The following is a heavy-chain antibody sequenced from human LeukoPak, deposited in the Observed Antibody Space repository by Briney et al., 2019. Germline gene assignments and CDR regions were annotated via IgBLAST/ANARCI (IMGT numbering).Heavy chain of an antibody. D-gene: IGHD3-3*01. V-gene: IGHV3-23*01. J-gene: IGHJ5*02. CDR3: ALGGSGWFDP. CDR2: ISGSGGST. CDR1: GFTFSGYA. Sequence: GGSLRLSCAASGFTFSGYAMSWVRQAPGKGLEWVSTISGSGGSTYYADSVKGRFTISRDNAKNSLYLQMNSLRTEDTAVYYCALGGSGWFDPWGQGTLVTVSS.